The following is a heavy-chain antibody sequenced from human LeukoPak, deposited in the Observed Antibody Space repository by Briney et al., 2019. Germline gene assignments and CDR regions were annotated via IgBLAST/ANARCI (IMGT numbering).Heavy chain of an antibody. Sequence: VGSLRHSFVATLLTLTKYVMSSVRPAPWKGREWVSLINGSGGSTYYPHSLNGRFTISIENAMNTLYLQTNSLRVKDTDVYYFSKKYYFGSGTYPYDVFDIWGQGTMVTVSS. CDR2: INGSGGST. CDR1: LLTLTKYV. CDR3: SKKYYFGSGTYPYDVFDI. J-gene: IGHJ3*02. D-gene: IGHD3-10*01. V-gene: IGHV3-23*01.